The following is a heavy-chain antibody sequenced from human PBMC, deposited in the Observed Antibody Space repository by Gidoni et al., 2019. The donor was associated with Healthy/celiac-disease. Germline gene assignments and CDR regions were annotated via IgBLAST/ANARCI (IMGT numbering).Heavy chain of an antibody. Sequence: EVQLVESGGGLVQPGGSLRLSCAASGFTFSSYWMSWVRQAPGKGLEWVANIKQDGSEKYYVDSVKGRFTISRDNAKNSLYLQMNSLRAEDTAVYYCARELMGITIFGVVSGEIDYWGQGTLVTVSS. CDR3: ARELMGITIFGVVSGEIDY. CDR2: IKQDGSEK. D-gene: IGHD3-3*01. CDR1: GFTFSSYW. J-gene: IGHJ4*02. V-gene: IGHV3-7*01.